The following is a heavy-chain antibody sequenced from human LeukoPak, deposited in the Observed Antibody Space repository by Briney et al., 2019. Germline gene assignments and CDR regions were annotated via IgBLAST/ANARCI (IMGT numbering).Heavy chain of an antibody. D-gene: IGHD2-8*01. CDR3: AKDRSCTNDVCHGDFDY. CDR2: ISGGGGST. J-gene: IGHJ4*02. V-gene: IGHV3-23*01. CDR1: GFTFSSYA. Sequence: GGSLRLSCAASGFTFSSYAMSWVRQAPGKGLEWVSGISGGGGSTFYADSVKGRFTISRDNSKNTVYLQMSSLRAEDTAVYYCAKDRSCTNDVCHGDFDYWGQGTLVTISS.